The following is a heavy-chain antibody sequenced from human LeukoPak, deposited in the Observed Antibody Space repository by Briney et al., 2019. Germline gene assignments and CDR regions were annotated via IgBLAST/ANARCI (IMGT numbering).Heavy chain of an antibody. J-gene: IGHJ4*02. CDR2: ISGSGGST. D-gene: IGHD6-13*01. V-gene: IGHV3-23*01. Sequence: GGSLRLSCAASGFTFSSYAMSWVRQAPGKGLEWVSAISGSGGSTYYADSVKGRFTISRDNSENTLYLQMNSLRAEDTAVYYCAKDQGYSSSWYADYWGQGTLVTVSS. CDR1: GFTFSSYA. CDR3: AKDQGYSSSWYADY.